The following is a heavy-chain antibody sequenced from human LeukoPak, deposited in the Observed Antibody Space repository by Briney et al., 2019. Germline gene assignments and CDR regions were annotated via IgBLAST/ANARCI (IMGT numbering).Heavy chain of an antibody. D-gene: IGHD6-13*01. CDR3: ARENSLQQLPTGGWFDP. CDR1: GYTFTSYY. Sequence: ASVKVSCKASGYTFTSYYMHWVRQAPGQGLEWMGIINPSGGSTSYAQKFQGRVTMTRDTSTSTVYMELSRLRSDDTAVYYCARENSLQQLPTGGWFDPWGQGTLVTVSS. CDR2: INPSGGST. J-gene: IGHJ5*02. V-gene: IGHV1-46*01.